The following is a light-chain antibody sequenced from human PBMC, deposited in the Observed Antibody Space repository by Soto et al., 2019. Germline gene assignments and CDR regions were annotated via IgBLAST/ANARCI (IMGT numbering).Light chain of an antibody. V-gene: IGLV1-40*01. CDR1: GSNIGAGYE. CDR2: DTI. Sequence: QSVLTQPPSVSGAPGQSVTISCIGSGSNIGAGYEVHWCQQLPGVAPKLLIFDTINRPSGVPGRFSGSKSGASASLAITGLLPEDEADFFCQSFDTNLNAVLFGGGTQLTVL. CDR3: QSFDTNLNAVL. J-gene: IGLJ2*01.